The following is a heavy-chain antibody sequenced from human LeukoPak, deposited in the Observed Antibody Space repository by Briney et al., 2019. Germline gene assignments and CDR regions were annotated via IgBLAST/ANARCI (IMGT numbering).Heavy chain of an antibody. CDR3: TRTTSLTASGSCY. Sequence: GASVKVPCQSSGYTFSSYHLNGVRQATGQGLEWMGWMNPNNGDSGYAQKFQGRVTITRDTSISTAYMELRSLRSEDKAVYFCTRTTSLTASGSCYWGQGTLVTVSS. CDR1: GYTFSSYH. D-gene: IGHD1-20*01. V-gene: IGHV1-8*03. CDR2: MNPNNGDS. J-gene: IGHJ4*02.